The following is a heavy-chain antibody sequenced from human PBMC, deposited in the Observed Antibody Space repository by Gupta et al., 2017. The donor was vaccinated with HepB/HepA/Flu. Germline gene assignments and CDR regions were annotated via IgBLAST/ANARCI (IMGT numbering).Heavy chain of an antibody. D-gene: IGHD4-17*01. CDR1: GFTFSSYA. CDR2: SSGSGGST. CDR3: AKGATVTTQNRFDY. V-gene: IGHV3-23*01. Sequence: VQLLESGGGLVQPGGSLRLSCAASGFTFSSYAMSWVRQAPGKGLEWVSASSGSGGSTYYADAVKGRFTISRDNSKNTLYLQMNSLRAEDTAVYYGAKGATVTTQNRFDYWGQGTLVTVSS. J-gene: IGHJ4*02.